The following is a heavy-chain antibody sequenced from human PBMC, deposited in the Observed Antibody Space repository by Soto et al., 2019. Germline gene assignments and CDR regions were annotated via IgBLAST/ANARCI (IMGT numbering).Heavy chain of an antibody. J-gene: IGHJ6*02. CDR3: ARVCGGDCHYGMDV. CDR1: GGSISSGGYY. Sequence: QVQLQESGPGLVKPSQTLSLTCTVSGGSISSGGYYWSWIRQHPGKGLEWIGYIYYSGSTYYNPSRKSRVTISVDTSKNQFSLELSSVTAADTAVYYCARVCGGDCHYGMDVWGQGTTVTVSS. V-gene: IGHV4-31*03. D-gene: IGHD2-21*02. CDR2: IYYSGST.